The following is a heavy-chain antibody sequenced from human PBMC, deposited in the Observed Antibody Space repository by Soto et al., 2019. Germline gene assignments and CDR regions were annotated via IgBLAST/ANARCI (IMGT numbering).Heavy chain of an antibody. CDR3: AKDPISGSGWFYYFDY. CDR1: GFTFSSYG. D-gene: IGHD6-19*01. V-gene: IGHV3-30*18. J-gene: IGHJ4*02. CDR2: ISYDGSNK. Sequence: GGSLSLSCAASGFTFSSYGMHWVRQAPGKGLEWVAVISYDGSNKYYADSVKGRFTISRDNSKNTLYLQMNSLRAEDTAVYYCAKDPISGSGWFYYFDYWGQGTLVTVSS.